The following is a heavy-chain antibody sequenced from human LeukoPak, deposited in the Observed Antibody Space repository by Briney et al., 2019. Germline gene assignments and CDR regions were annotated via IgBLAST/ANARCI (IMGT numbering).Heavy chain of an antibody. J-gene: IGHJ4*02. Sequence: GASVKVSCKASGYTFTSYDINWVRQATGQGLEWMGWMNPSSGNTGYAQKFQGSVTMTRNTSISTAYMELSSLRSEDTAVYYCARWSGSTEGFDYWGQGTLVTVSS. CDR1: GYTFTSYD. CDR2: MNPSSGNT. D-gene: IGHD2-15*01. CDR3: ARWSGSTEGFDY. V-gene: IGHV1-8*01.